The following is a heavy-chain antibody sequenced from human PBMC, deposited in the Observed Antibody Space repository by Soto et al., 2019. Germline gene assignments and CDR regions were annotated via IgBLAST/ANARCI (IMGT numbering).Heavy chain of an antibody. J-gene: IGHJ6*02. V-gene: IGHV1-69*02. CDR2: IIPILGIA. CDR1: GGTFSSYT. Sequence: QVQLVQSGAEVKKPGSSVKVSCKASGGTFSSYTISWVRQAPGQGLEWMGRIIPILGIANYAQKFQGRVTITAAQSTSTADMELSSLRSEDTAVYYCASHGIVVVPVKGGSDCYYYYGMDVWGQGTTVTVSS. D-gene: IGHD2-2*01. CDR3: ASHGIVVVPVKGGSDCYYYYGMDV.